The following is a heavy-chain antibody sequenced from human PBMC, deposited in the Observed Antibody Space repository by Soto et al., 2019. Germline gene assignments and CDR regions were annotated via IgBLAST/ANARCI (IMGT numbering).Heavy chain of an antibody. CDR1: GFTFSSYG. Sequence: PGGSLRLSCAASGFTFSSYGMHWVRQAPGKGLEWVAVISYDGSNKYYADSVKGRFTISRDNSKNTLYLQMNSLRAEDTAVYYCAKDLPVVPAAINRTFRPDYYYGMDVWGQGTTVTVSS. CDR3: AKDLPVVPAAINRTFRPDYYYGMDV. D-gene: IGHD2-2*02. CDR2: ISYDGSNK. J-gene: IGHJ6*02. V-gene: IGHV3-30*18.